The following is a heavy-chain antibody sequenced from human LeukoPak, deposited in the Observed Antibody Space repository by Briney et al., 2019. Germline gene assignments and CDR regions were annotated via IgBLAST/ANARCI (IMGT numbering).Heavy chain of an antibody. CDR3: STGDRGWQDY. Sequence: GGSLRLSCAASGLDFRSAWMSWVRQAPGKGLEWVAHIKRNTDPGTTSYVAPVEGRFTVSRDDSKNTLYLQMNSLKIEDTGVYYCSTGDRGWQDYWGRGTLVTVSS. V-gene: IGHV3-15*01. CDR2: IKRNTDPGTT. J-gene: IGHJ4*02. CDR1: GLDFRSAW. D-gene: IGHD6-19*01.